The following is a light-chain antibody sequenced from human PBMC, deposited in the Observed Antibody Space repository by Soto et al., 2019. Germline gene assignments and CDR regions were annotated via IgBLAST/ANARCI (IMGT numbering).Light chain of an antibody. CDR1: QAIGNH. Sequence: DIQMTQSPSALSASVGDTVTVTCRASQAIGNHLAWFQQQPGKVPQRLIFSVSTLQIGAPSRFSGSGSETDFTLTITNLQPEDSASYFCLQHYTYPPTFGGGT. V-gene: IGKV1-17*03. CDR3: LQHYTYPPT. J-gene: IGKJ4*01. CDR2: SVS.